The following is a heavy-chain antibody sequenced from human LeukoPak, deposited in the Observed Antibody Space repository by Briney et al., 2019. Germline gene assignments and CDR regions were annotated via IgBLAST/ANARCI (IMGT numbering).Heavy chain of an antibody. CDR1: GFTFSSYG. D-gene: IGHD3-9*01. V-gene: IGHV3-30*02. J-gene: IGHJ4*02. CDR2: IRYDGNNK. CDR3: AKVHRGGIHYDILTEFDY. Sequence: QAGGSLRLSCAASGFTFSSYGMHWVRQAPGKGLEWVAFIRYDGNNKYYADSVKGRFTISRDNSKNTLYLQMNSLRVEDTAVYYCAKVHRGGIHYDILTEFDYWGQGTLVTVSS.